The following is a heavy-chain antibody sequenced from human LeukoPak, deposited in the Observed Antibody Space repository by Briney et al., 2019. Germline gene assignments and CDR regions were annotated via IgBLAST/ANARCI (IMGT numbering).Heavy chain of an antibody. Sequence: GWALTLSCPASGFTLSSYWMSWVRQAPPKGREGVANIKQDGSERYYVDSVKGRFTISTDNAKNSLYLQMHSLRAEGTAVYDIARIEWELNGSFDYWGQGTLVTVSS. J-gene: IGHJ4*02. CDR1: GFTLSSYW. V-gene: IGHV3-7*01. CDR2: IKQDGSER. D-gene: IGHD1-26*01. CDR3: ARIEWELNGSFDY.